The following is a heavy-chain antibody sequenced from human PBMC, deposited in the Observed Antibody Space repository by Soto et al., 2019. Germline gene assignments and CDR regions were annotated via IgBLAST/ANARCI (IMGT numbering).Heavy chain of an antibody. CDR2: IYYSGST. Sequence: TSETLSLTCTVSGGSISSYYWSWIRQPPGKGLEWIGYIYYSGSTNYNPSLKSRVTISVDTSKNQFSLKLSSVTAADTAVYYCARETGQIPWYFDYWGQGTLVTVSS. J-gene: IGHJ4*02. CDR1: GGSISSYY. D-gene: IGHD3-9*01. V-gene: IGHV4-59*01. CDR3: ARETGQIPWYFDY.